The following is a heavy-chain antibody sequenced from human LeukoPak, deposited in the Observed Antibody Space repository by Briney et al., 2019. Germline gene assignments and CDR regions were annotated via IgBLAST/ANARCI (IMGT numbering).Heavy chain of an antibody. J-gene: IGHJ4*02. D-gene: IGHD5-18*01. Sequence: GGSLRLSRAASGFTFSNYGMHWVRQAPGKGLEWVAVIWYNGGNKYYADSVKGRFTISRDNSKTTLYLQMNSLRAEDTAVYYCAKATELWLLDYWGQGTLSPSPQ. CDR1: GFTFSNYG. CDR3: AKATELWLLDY. CDR2: IWYNGGNK. V-gene: IGHV3-33*06.